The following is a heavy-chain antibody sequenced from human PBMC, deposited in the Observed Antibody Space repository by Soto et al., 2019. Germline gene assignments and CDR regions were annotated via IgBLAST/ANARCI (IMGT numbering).Heavy chain of an antibody. CDR2: TYYRSKWYN. V-gene: IGHV6-1*01. Sequence: SQTLSLTCAISGDSVSSNSAAWNWIRQSPSRGLEWLGRTYYRSKWYNDYAVSVKSRITINPDTSKNQFSLQLNSVTPEDTAVYYCARVPGDSSSWAKPNNWFDPWGQGTLVPVAS. D-gene: IGHD6-13*01. J-gene: IGHJ5*02. CDR1: GDSVSSNSAA. CDR3: ARVPGDSSSWAKPNNWFDP.